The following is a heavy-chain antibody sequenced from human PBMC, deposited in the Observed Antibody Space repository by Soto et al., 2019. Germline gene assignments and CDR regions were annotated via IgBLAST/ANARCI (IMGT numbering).Heavy chain of an antibody. V-gene: IGHV4-59*08. CDR2: VHHSWGS. CDR1: GGSISSYY. J-gene: IGHJ6*02. CDR3: ARQGFGPLHGLVDV. Sequence: QVQLQESGPGLVKPSETLSLSCTVSGGSISSYYWSWFRQSPGKRMEWIGYVHHSWGSSYNPSLQGRVASSLATSKGQFSLTVSSVTATDTAVYYCARQGFGPLHGLVDVWGQGTTVTVSS. D-gene: IGHD3-10*01.